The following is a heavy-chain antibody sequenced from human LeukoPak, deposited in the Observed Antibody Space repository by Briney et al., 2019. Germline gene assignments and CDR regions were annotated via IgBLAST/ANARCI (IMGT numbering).Heavy chain of an antibody. Sequence: GESLKISCKGAGYSFTSYWIAWVRQMPGKGLKWMGIIYPGDSETIYSPSFQGQVTISADNSITTAYLQWSSLKASDTAMYYCARKAVYYYGMDVWGQGTAVTVSS. CDR1: GYSFTSYW. CDR2: IYPGDSET. D-gene: IGHD6-19*01. CDR3: ARKAVYYYGMDV. V-gene: IGHV5-51*01. J-gene: IGHJ6*02.